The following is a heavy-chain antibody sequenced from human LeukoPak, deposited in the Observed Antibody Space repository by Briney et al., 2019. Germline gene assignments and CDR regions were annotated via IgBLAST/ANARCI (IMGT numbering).Heavy chain of an antibody. V-gene: IGHV1-69*06. CDR2: IIPIFGTA. CDR1: VGTFSSYA. CDR3: ASEARPGYYGSGSYYKPLDY. Sequence: SVKVSCKASVGTFSSYAISWVRQAPGQGLEWMGRIIPIFGTANYAQKFQGRVTITADKSTSTAYMELSSLRSEDTAVYYCASEARPGYYGSGSYYKPLDYWGQGTLVTVSS. J-gene: IGHJ4*02. D-gene: IGHD3-10*01.